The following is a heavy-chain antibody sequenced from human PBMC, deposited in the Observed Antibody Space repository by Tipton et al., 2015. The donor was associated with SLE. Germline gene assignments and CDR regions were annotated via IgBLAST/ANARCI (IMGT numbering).Heavy chain of an antibody. V-gene: IGHV1-18*01. Sequence: QSGPEVKKPGESLKISCKGSGYSFTSYGISWVRQAPGQGLEWMGWISAYNGNTNYAQKLQGRVTMTTDTSTSTAYMELRSLRSDDTAVYYCARDPGRGGGDAFDIWGQGTMVTVSS. D-gene: IGHD2-21*02. CDR1: GYSFTSYG. CDR3: ARDPGRGGGDAFDI. CDR2: ISAYNGNT. J-gene: IGHJ3*02.